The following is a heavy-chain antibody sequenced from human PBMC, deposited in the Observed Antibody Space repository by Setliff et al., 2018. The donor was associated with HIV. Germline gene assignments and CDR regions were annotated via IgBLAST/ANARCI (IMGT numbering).Heavy chain of an antibody. CDR3: VRVVTIFSTGPHFDP. V-gene: IGHV3-23*01. CDR2: ISGPGDII. J-gene: IGHJ5*02. CDR1: GFNLYTTA. D-gene: IGHD3-3*01. Sequence: GGSLRLSCVASGFNLYTTAMTWIRQIPGKGLEWVSSISGPGDIIFFADSVKGRFTISRDNAKNTVYLQMNSLRAEDTAVYYCVRVVTIFSTGPHFDPWGQGTLVTVSS.